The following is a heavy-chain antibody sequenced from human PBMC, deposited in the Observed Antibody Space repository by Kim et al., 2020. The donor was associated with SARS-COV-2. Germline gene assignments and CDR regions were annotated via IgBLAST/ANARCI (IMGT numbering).Heavy chain of an antibody. D-gene: IGHD5-18*01. CDR3: ARGGYSSGLDY. V-gene: IGHV4-59*09. Sequence: NSNPSLESRVTISVGTSKNEFSLKVSSVTAADTAVYYCARGGYSSGLDYWGQGTLVTVSS. J-gene: IGHJ4*02.